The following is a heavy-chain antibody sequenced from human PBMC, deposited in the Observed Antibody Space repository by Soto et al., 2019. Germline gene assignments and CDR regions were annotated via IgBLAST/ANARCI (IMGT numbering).Heavy chain of an antibody. V-gene: IGHV5-51*01. J-gene: IGHJ3*02. CDR1: GYSFTSYY. Sequence: GESLKISCKASGYSFTSYYIAWVRQMPGKGLQWMGVIYPGDSDTKYSPSFQGQVTTSADKSISTAYLQWSSLKASDTAMYYCARSGAFDIWGQGTLVTVSS. CDR3: ARSGAFDI. CDR2: IYPGDSDT.